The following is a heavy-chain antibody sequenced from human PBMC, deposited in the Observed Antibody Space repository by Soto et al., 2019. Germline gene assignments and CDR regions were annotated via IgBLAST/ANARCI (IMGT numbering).Heavy chain of an antibody. CDR2: IYYSGST. V-gene: IGHV4-31*03. D-gene: IGHD2-15*01. CDR1: GGSISSGGYY. Sequence: SETLSLTCTFSGGSISSGGYYLSWIRQHPGKGLEWIGYIYYSGSTYYNPSLKSRVTISVDTSKNQFSLKLSSVTAADTAVYYCARSNPYYCSGGSCYRGGIDYWGQGTLVTVSS. J-gene: IGHJ4*02. CDR3: ARSNPYYCSGGSCYRGGIDY.